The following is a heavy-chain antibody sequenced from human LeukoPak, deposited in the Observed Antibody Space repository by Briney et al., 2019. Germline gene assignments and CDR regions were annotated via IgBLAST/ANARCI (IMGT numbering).Heavy chain of an antibody. Sequence: GGSLRLSCAASGFTFNTYNMNWVRQAPGKGLEWVSYISSTSSTIFYADSVKGRFTISRDHAKNSLYLQMNSLTDEDTAVYYCARDSELPYFDYWGQGTLVTVSS. CDR3: ARDSELPYFDY. D-gene: IGHD1-26*01. CDR1: GFTFNTYN. V-gene: IGHV3-48*02. CDR2: ISSTSSTI. J-gene: IGHJ4*02.